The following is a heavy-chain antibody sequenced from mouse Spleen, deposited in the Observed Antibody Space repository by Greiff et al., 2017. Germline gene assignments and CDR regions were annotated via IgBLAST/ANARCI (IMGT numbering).Heavy chain of an antibody. J-gene: IGHJ3*01. CDR3: ATYYRYDEAFAY. V-gene: IGHV3-6*01. D-gene: IGHD2-14*01. CDR1: GYSITSGYY. CDR2: ISYDGSN. Sequence: EVQLQESGPGLVKPSQSLSLTCSVTGYSITSGYYWNWIRQFPGNKLEWMGYISYDGSNNYNPSLKNRISITRDTSKNQFFLKLNSVTTEDTATYYCATYYRYDEAFAYWGQGTLVTVSA.